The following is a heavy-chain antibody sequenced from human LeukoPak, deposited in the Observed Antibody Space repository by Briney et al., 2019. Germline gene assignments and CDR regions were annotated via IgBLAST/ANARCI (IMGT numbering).Heavy chain of an antibody. Sequence: GGSLRLSCAASGFTFSSYAMHWVRQAPGKGLEWVAVISYDGSNKYYADSVKGRFTISSDNSKNTLYLQMNSLRAGDTAVYYCAKDSPNDYGDYVPGAFDIWGQGAMVTVSS. CDR3: AKDSPNDYGDYVPGAFDI. CDR2: ISYDGSNK. D-gene: IGHD4-17*01. J-gene: IGHJ3*02. V-gene: IGHV3-30*04. CDR1: GFTFSSYA.